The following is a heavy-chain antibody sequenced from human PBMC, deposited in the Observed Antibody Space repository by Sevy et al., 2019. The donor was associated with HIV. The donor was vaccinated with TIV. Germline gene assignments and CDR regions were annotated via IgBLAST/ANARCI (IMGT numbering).Heavy chain of an antibody. CDR1: GYTFTGYY. V-gene: IGHV1-2*02. Sequence: ASVKVSCKASGYTFTGYYMHWVRQAPGQGLEWMGWINPNSGGTNYAQKFQGRVTMTRNTSISTAYMELSRLRSDDTAVDYGARYTPLGRGLLAMGPYYFDYWGQGTLVTVSS. J-gene: IGHJ4*02. CDR2: INPNSGGT. D-gene: IGHD2-15*01. CDR3: ARYTPLGRGLLAMGPYYFDY.